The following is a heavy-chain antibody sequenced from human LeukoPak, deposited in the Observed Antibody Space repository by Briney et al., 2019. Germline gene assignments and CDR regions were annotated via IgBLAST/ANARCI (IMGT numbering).Heavy chain of an antibody. D-gene: IGHD3-22*01. Sequence: GGSLRLSCAASGFTFSSYWMSWVRQAPGKGLEWVANIKQDGSEKYYVDSVKGRFTISRDNAKNSLYLQMNSLRAEDTAVYYCARDRDAWRYYDSSGYQGWGQGTLVTVSS. V-gene: IGHV3-7*01. J-gene: IGHJ4*02. CDR2: IKQDGSEK. CDR3: ARDRDAWRYYDSSGYQG. CDR1: GFTFSSYW.